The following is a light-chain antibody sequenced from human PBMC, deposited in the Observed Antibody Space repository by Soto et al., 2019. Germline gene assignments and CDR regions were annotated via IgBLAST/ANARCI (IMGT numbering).Light chain of an antibody. CDR1: SSDVGGSGL. J-gene: IGLJ1*01. CDR3: NSYTSSSTYV. Sequence: QSALTQPASVSGSPGQSITISCTGTSSDVGGSGLVSWYQFHPGKAPKLLIFEGFKRPSGVSNRFSASKSGNTASLTISGLQAEDEADYYCNSYTSSSTYVFGIGTKLTVL. V-gene: IGLV2-14*02. CDR2: EGF.